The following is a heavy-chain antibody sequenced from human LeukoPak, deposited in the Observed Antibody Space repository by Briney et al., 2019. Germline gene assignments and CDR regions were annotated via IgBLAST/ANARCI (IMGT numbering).Heavy chain of an antibody. CDR2: ISGSGGST. V-gene: IGHV3-23*01. CDR1: GFTFSSYA. Sequence: GGSLRLSCAASGFTFSSYAMSLVRQAAGKGLEWVSAISGSGGSTYYADSVKGRFTISRDNSKNTLYLQMNSLRAEDTAVYYCAKVMNPYDSSGYTSVTDAFDIWGQGTMVTVSS. CDR3: AKVMNPYDSSGYTSVTDAFDI. D-gene: IGHD3-22*01. J-gene: IGHJ3*02.